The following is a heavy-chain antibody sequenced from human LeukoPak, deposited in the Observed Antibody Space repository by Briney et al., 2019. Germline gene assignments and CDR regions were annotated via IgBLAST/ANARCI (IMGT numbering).Heavy chain of an antibody. CDR2: IYYSGST. D-gene: IGHD6-13*01. J-gene: IGHJ5*02. V-gene: IGHV4-59*01. Sequence: SETLSLTCTVSGGSISSYYWSWIRQPPGKGLEWIGYIYYSGSTNYNPSLKSRVTISVDTSKNQFSLKLSSVTAADTAVYYCARDGYSSSWYNGFDPWGQGTLVTVSS. CDR1: GGSISSYY. CDR3: ARDGYSSSWYNGFDP.